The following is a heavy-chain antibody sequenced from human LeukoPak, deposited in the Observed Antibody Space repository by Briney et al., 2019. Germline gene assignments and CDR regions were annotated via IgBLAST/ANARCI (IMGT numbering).Heavy chain of an antibody. Sequence: PSETLSLTCTVSGGSISSSGYDWGWIRQPPGKGLEWIGSIYYSGSTYYNPSLKSRVTISVDTSKNQFSLNLSSVTAADTAVYFCARHSSYGRGHAFDIWGQGTMVTVSS. V-gene: IGHV4-39*01. CDR1: GGSISSSGYD. D-gene: IGHD5-18*01. CDR3: ARHSSYGRGHAFDI. CDR2: IYYSGST. J-gene: IGHJ3*02.